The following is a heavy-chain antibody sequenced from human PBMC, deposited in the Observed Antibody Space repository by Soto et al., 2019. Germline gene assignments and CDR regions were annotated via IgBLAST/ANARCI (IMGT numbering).Heavy chain of an antibody. V-gene: IGHV1-2*02. D-gene: IGHD1-26*01. CDR3: ARDLRYSGSYPRGMDV. J-gene: IGHJ6*02. Sequence: QVQLVQSGAEVKKPGASVKVSCKASGYTFTGYYMHWVRQAPGQGLEWMGSINPNSGGTNYAQKFQGRVTMTRDTSISTAYMELSRLRSDDTAVYYCARDLRYSGSYPRGMDVWGQGTTVTVSS. CDR1: GYTFTGYY. CDR2: INPNSGGT.